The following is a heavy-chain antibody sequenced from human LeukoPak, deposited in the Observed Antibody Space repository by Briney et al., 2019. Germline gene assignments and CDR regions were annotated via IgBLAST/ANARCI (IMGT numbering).Heavy chain of an antibody. CDR3: TTDLGSSGTRG. V-gene: IGHV3-15*01. D-gene: IGHD3-22*01. CDR1: GFTLSNAW. J-gene: IGHJ4*02. Sequence: GGSLRLSCAASGFTLSNAWMSWVRQAPGEGLEWVGRIKSKTDGGPTDYAATVKGRFTISRNDSKNTLYLQMNSLKTEDTAVYYCTTDLGSSGTRGGGQGTLVTVSS. CDR2: IKSKTDGGPT.